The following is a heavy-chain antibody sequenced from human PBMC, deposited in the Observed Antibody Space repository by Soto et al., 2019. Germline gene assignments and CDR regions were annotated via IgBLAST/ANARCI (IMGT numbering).Heavy chain of an antibody. CDR3: ASAAAGTADYYYGMDV. J-gene: IGHJ6*02. V-gene: IGHV1-2*04. D-gene: IGHD6-13*01. Sequence: ASVKVSCKASGYTFTGYYMHWVRQAPGQGLEWMGWINPNSGGTNYAQKFQGWVTMTRDTSISTAYMELSRLRSDDTAVYYCASAAAGTADYYYGMDVWGQGTTVTVSS. CDR1: GYTFTGYY. CDR2: INPNSGGT.